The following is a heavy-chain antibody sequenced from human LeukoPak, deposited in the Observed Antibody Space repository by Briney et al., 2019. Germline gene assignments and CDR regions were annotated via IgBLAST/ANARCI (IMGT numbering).Heavy chain of an antibody. D-gene: IGHD6-25*01. J-gene: IGHJ6*03. Sequence: GGSLRLSCAASGFTFSSYWMHWVRQGPGKGLVWVSRINGDGSTTHYADSVKGRFTISRDNAKNTLYLQMNSLRAEDTAVYYCARVMVCGQRHMDVWGKGTTVTVSS. CDR2: INGDGSTT. CDR1: GFTFSSYW. CDR3: ARVMVCGQRHMDV. V-gene: IGHV3-74*01.